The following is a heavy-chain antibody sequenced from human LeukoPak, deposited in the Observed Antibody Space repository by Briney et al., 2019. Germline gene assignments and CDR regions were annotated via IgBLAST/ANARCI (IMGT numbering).Heavy chain of an antibody. CDR1: GFTFSSYG. D-gene: IGHD6-19*01. CDR3: AKDSPRYSSGWYYFDY. CDR2: ISYDGSNK. J-gene: IGHJ4*02. Sequence: GGSQRLSCAASGFTFSSYGMHWVRQAPGKGLEWVAVISYDGSNKYYADSVKGRFTISRDNSKNTLYLQMNSLRAEDTAVYYCAKDSPRYSSGWYYFDYWGQGTLVTVSS. V-gene: IGHV3-30*18.